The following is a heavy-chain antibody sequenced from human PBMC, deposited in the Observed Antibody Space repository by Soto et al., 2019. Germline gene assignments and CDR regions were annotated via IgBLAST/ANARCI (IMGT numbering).Heavy chain of an antibody. CDR3: ARDSEQVRPVALLGASFDR. CDR2: ITGNSGST. V-gene: IGHV3-9*01. CDR1: GFSFDHYA. D-gene: IGHD2-2*01. Sequence: EGQLVESGGGLVQPGRSLRLSCVASGFSFDHYAMNWVRQAPGKGLEWVAGITGNSGSTDYGNSVKGRFSISRDNAQNSLHLQMTSLGPEDTALYYCARDSEQVRPVALLGASFDRWGQGTLVTVAS. J-gene: IGHJ3*02.